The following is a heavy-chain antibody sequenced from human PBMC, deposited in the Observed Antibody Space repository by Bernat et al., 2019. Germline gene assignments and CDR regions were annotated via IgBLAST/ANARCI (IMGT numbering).Heavy chain of an antibody. CDR3: ARYCSSTSCHRSPPHAFDI. D-gene: IGHD2-2*02. Sequence: QVQLQESGPGLVKPSETLSLTCTVSGGSISSYYWSWIRQPPGKGLEWIGYIYYSGSTNYNPSLKSRVTISVDTSKNQFSLKLSSVTAADTAVYYCARYCSSTSCHRSPPHAFDIWGQGTMVTVSS. CDR1: GGSISSYY. J-gene: IGHJ3*02. CDR2: IYYSGST. V-gene: IGHV4-59*01.